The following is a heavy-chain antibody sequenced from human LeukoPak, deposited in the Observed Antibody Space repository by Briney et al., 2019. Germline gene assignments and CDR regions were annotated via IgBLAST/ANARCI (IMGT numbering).Heavy chain of an antibody. Sequence: GGSLRLSCAASGFTVSSNYMSWVRQAPGKGLEWVSAISGSGGSTYYADSVKGRFTISRDNSKNTLYLQMNSLRAEDTAVYYCAKGPWAVAGYFDYWGQGTLVTVSS. CDR1: GFTVSSNY. V-gene: IGHV3-23*01. D-gene: IGHD6-19*01. CDR2: ISGSGGST. CDR3: AKGPWAVAGYFDY. J-gene: IGHJ4*02.